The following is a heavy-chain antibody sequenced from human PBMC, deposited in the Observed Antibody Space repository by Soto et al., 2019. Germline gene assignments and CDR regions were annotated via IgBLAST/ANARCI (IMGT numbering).Heavy chain of an antibody. CDR2: ISGSGGST. CDR1: GFTFSSYA. V-gene: IGHV3-23*01. D-gene: IGHD6-19*01. J-gene: IGHJ5*02. CDR3: AKKRRIAVSNWLDP. Sequence: GGSLRLSCAASGFTFSSYAMSWVRQAPGKGLEWVSAISGSGGSTYYADSVKGRFTISRDNSKNTLYLQMNSLRAEDTAVYYCAKKRRIAVSNWLDPWGQGTLVTVYS.